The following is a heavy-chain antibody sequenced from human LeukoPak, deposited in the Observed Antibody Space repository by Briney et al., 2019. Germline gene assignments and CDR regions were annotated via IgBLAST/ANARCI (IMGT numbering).Heavy chain of an antibody. J-gene: IGHJ4*02. CDR1: GITFSSYA. CDR3: AKGWQWLEYY. V-gene: IGHV3-23*01. CDR2: ITTNGGST. Sequence: QSGGSLRLSCAASGITFSSYAMNWVRQAPGKGLEWVSAITTNGGSTYYADSVKGRFTISRDNSKNTLYLQMNSLRAEDTAVYYCAKGWQWLEYYWGQGTLVTVSS. D-gene: IGHD6-19*01.